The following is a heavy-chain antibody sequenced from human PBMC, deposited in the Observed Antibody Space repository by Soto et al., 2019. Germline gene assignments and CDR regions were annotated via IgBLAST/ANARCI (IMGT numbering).Heavy chain of an antibody. CDR2: FDPEDGET. V-gene: IGHV1-24*01. D-gene: IGHD2-15*01. Sequence: ASVKVSCKVSGYTLTKLSMHWVRQAPGKGIEWMGGFDPEDGETIYAQKFQGRVTMTEDTSTDTAYMELSSLRSEDTAVYYCAIGTGRVVRHRFDFWGQGTLVTVSS. J-gene: IGHJ4*01. CDR3: AIGTGRVVRHRFDF. CDR1: GYTLTKLS.